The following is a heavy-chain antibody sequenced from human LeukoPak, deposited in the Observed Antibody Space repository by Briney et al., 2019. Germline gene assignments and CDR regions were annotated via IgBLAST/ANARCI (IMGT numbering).Heavy chain of an antibody. CDR3: ARHPGGTPYQLPLFDY. V-gene: IGHV4-39*01. D-gene: IGHD2-2*01. CDR1: GGSISSSSYY. Sequence: SETLSLTCTVSGGSISSSSYYWGWIGQPPGKGLEWIGSIYYSGSTYYNPSLKSRVTISVDTSKNQFSLKLSSVTAADTAVYYCARHPGGTPYQLPLFDYWGQGTLVTVSS. CDR2: IYYSGST. J-gene: IGHJ4*02.